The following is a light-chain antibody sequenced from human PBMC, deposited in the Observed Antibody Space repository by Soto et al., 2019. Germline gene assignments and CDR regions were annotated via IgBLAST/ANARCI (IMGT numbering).Light chain of an antibody. CDR1: QSVSSSY. V-gene: IGKV3-20*01. J-gene: IGKJ1*01. CDR3: QQYGSSPRT. CDR2: GAS. Sequence: EMVLTQSPGTLSLSPGDRATLSCRASQSVSSSYLAWYQQKPGQAPRLLIYGASTRATGIPDRFSGSGSGTDFTLTISRLESEDFAVYYCQQYGSSPRTFGQGTKVDIK.